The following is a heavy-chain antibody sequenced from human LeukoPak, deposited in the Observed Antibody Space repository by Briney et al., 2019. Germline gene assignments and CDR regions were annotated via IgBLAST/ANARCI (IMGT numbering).Heavy chain of an antibody. CDR2: MNPDSGNT. V-gene: IGHV1-8*01. D-gene: IGHD6-19*01. CDR1: EYTFTSYD. Sequence: GASVKVSCKASEYTFTSYDINWVRQATGQGLEWMGWMNPDSGNTGYAQKFQGGVTMTRNTSINTAYMELSSLRSEDTAVYYCARGTPSGWYGAVYWGQGTLVTVSS. CDR3: ARGTPSGWYGAVY. J-gene: IGHJ4*02.